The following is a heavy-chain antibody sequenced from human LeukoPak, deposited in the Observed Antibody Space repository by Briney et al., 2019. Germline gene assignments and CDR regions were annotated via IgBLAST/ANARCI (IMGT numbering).Heavy chain of an antibody. CDR2: IYYSGST. J-gene: IGHJ3*02. V-gene: IGHV4-39*07. D-gene: IGHD2-2*01. Sequence: PSETLSLTCTVSGGSISSSSYYWGWLRQPPGKGLEWIGSIYYSGSTYYNPSLKSRVTISVDTSKNQFSLKLSSVTAADTAVYYCARVSVVPAAIDAFDIWGQGTMVTVSS. CDR3: ARVSVVPAAIDAFDI. CDR1: GGSISSSSYY.